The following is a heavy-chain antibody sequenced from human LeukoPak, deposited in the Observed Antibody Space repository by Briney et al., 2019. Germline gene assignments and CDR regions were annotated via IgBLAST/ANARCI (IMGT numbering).Heavy chain of an antibody. D-gene: IGHD3-10*01. CDR1: GGTFSSYA. J-gene: IGHJ4*02. V-gene: IGHV1-69*06. CDR3: ARGGITMVRGVRRGAYYFDY. Sequence: SVKVSCKASGGTFSSYAISWVRQAPGQGLECMGGIIPIFGTANYAQKFQGRVTITADKSTSTAYMELSSLRSEDTAVYYCARGGITMVRGVRRGAYYFDYWGQGTLVTVSS. CDR2: IIPIFGTA.